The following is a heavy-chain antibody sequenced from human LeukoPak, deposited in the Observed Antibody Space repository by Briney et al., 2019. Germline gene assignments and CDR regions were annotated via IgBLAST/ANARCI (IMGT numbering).Heavy chain of an antibody. V-gene: IGHV1-24*01. CDR1: GYTLTELS. CDR2: FDPEDGET. CDR3: ATVKVGESIAASEYYFDY. J-gene: IGHJ4*02. D-gene: IGHD6-6*01. Sequence: ASVKVSCEVSGYTLTELSMHWVRQAPGKGLEWMGGFDPEDGETIYAQKFQGRVTMTEDTSTDTAYMELSSLRSEDTAVYYCATVKVGESIAASEYYFDYWGQGTLVTVSS.